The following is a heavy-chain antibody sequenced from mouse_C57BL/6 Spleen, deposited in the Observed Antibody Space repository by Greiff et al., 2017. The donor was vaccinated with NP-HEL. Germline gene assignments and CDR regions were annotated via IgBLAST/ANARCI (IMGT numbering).Heavy chain of an antibody. V-gene: IGHV1-7*01. J-gene: IGHJ3*01. Sequence: QVQLKQSGAELAKPGASVKLSCKASGYTFTSYWMHWVNQRPGQGLEWIGYINPSSGYTKYNQKFKDKATLTADKSSSTAYMQLSSLTYEDSAVYYCVQEGDSNPFAYWGQGTLVTVSA. CDR3: VQEGDSNPFAY. D-gene: IGHD3-3*01. CDR1: GYTFTSYW. CDR2: INPSSGYT.